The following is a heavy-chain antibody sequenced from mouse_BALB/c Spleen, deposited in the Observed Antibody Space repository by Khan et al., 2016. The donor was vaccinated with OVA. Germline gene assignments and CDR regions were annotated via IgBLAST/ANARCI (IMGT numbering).Heavy chain of an antibody. CDR2: ITNGGGST. Sequence: EVELVESGGGLVQPGGSLKLSCAASGFTFSSNTMSWVRQTPEKRLEWVAYITNGGGSTYYPDTVKGRFTISRDNAKNTLYPQMSSLKSEDTAMYYCARVPTFITTALDYWGQGTSVTVSS. CDR1: GFTFSSNT. CDR3: ARVPTFITTALDY. J-gene: IGHJ4*01. D-gene: IGHD1-2*01. V-gene: IGHV5-12-2*01.